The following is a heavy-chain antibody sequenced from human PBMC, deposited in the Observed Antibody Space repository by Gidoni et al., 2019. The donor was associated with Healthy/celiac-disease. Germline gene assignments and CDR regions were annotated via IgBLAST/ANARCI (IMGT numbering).Heavy chain of an antibody. CDR2: ISSSSSYI. CDR1: GFTFSSYS. CDR3: ARDHPVPAAVPYYYGMDV. V-gene: IGHV3-21*01. J-gene: IGHJ6*02. D-gene: IGHD2-2*01. Sequence: EVQLVESGGGLVNPCGSLSLSCAASGFTFSSYSMNWVRQAPGKGLEWVSSISSSSSYIYYADSVKGRFTISRDNAKNSLYLQMNSLRAEDTAVYYCARDHPVPAAVPYYYGMDVWGQGTTVTVSS.